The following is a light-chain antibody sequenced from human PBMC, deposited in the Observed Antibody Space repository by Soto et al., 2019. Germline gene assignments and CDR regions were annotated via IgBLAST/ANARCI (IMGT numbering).Light chain of an antibody. V-gene: IGKV4-1*01. Sequence: VMTQSPDSLAVSLGGRATINCKSSQNVYYNSNNKSFLGWYQQKPRQPPKLLIYWASTREFGVPDLIRGNWCVTNITHTFISLQAEDVAVYYCQQYYTAPYTFGQGTKLEIK. CDR3: QQYYTAPYT. CDR1: QNVYYNSNNKSF. CDR2: WAS. J-gene: IGKJ2*01.